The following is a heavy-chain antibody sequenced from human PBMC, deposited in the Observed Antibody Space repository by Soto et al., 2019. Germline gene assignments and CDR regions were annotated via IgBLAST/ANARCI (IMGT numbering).Heavy chain of an antibody. J-gene: IGHJ4*02. CDR1: GFTFADAW. D-gene: IGHD6-13*01. CDR2: IKSKSNGETT. Sequence: VQLVESGGGSVEPGGSLRLSCTTAGFTFADAWMNWIRQTPGMGLEWVGRIKSKSNGETTDYAAAVKGRFTISRDDAERTVYLEMASLKTEDTGVYYCASPERWAPAAKGYGGQGVLVTVSS. V-gene: IGHV3-15*07. CDR3: ASPERWAPAAKGY.